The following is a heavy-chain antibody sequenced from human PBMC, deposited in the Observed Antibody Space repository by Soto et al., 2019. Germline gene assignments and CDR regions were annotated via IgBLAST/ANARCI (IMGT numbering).Heavy chain of an antibody. V-gene: IGHV3-11*06. CDR3: ARANYGDYQSETFDY. CDR2: ITHTSSYT. Sequence: GGSLRLSCAASGFPFSDYYMSWIRQAPGKGLEWLSYITHTSSYTNYADSVKGRFTISRDNAKNSLFLQLDSLRAEDTAVYYCARANYGDYQSETFDYWGQGTLVTVSS. CDR1: GFPFSDYY. D-gene: IGHD4-17*01. J-gene: IGHJ4*02.